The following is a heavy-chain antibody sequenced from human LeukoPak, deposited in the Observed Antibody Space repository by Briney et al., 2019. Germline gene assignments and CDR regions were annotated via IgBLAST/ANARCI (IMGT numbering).Heavy chain of an antibody. J-gene: IGHJ6*02. Sequence: PSETLSLTCAVYGGSFSGYYWSWIRQPPGKGLEWIGEINHSGSTNYNPSLKSRVTISVDTSKNQFSLKLSSVTAADTAVYYCASNIVVVPAAIRRYYYGMDVWGQGTTVTVSS. V-gene: IGHV4-34*01. CDR1: GGSFSGYY. CDR3: ASNIVVVPAAIRRYYYGMDV. CDR2: INHSGST. D-gene: IGHD2-2*01.